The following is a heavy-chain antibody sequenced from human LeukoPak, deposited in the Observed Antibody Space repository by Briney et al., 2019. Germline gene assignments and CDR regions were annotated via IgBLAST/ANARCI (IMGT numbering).Heavy chain of an antibody. V-gene: IGHV3-23*01. CDR1: GITFSSFA. CDR2: ISGSGTNT. J-gene: IGHJ4*02. Sequence: SGGSLRLSCAASGITFSSFAMTWVRQAPGRGLEWVSAISGSGTNTYYADSVKGRLTISRDNSKNTLSLQMNSLRAEDTAVYYCAKGYCGGGTCSNSYWGQGTQVTVSS. CDR3: AKGYCGGGTCSNSY. D-gene: IGHD2-15*01.